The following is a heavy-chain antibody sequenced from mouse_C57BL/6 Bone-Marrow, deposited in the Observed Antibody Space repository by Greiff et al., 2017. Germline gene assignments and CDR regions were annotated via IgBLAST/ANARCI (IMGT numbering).Heavy chain of an antibody. D-gene: IGHD2-3*01. Sequence: VQLQQPGAELVKPGASVKLSCKASGYTFTSYWMHWVKQRPGQGLEWIGMIHPNSGSTNYNEKFKSKATLTVDKSSSTAYMQRSSLTSEDTAVYYCARKDGSHYLDYGGQGTTPTVSS. J-gene: IGHJ2*01. CDR1: GYTFTSYW. CDR2: IHPNSGST. CDR3: ARKDGSHYLDY. V-gene: IGHV1-64*01.